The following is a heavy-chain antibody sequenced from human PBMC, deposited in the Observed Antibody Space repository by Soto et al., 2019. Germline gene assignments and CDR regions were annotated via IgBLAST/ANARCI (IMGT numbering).Heavy chain of an antibody. J-gene: IGHJ4*02. CDR3: ARHPGGGIQLPPSYYFDY. CDR2: IYPGDSDT. Sequence: GESLKISCKGSGYSFTSYWIGWVRQMPGKGLEWMGIIYPGDSDTRYSPSFQGQVTISADKSISTAYLQWSSLKASDTAMYYCARHPGGGIQLPPSYYFDYWGQGTLVTVSS. D-gene: IGHD5-18*01. V-gene: IGHV5-51*01. CDR1: GYSFTSYW.